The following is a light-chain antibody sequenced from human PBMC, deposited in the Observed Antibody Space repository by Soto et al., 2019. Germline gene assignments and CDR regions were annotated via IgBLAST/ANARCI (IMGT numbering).Light chain of an antibody. CDR3: SSYPSTNTVI. J-gene: IGLJ2*01. Sequence: QSALTQPASVCGSPGQSITISCTGISTDVDDYNYVSWYQQHPGKAPKLIIYDVTYRPSGVSDRFSGSKSGNTASLTISGLQAEDEADYYCSSYPSTNTVIFGGGTKLTVL. V-gene: IGLV2-14*03. CDR2: DVT. CDR1: STDVDDYNY.